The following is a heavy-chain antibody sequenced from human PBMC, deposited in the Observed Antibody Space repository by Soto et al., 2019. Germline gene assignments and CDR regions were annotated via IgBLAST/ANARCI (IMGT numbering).Heavy chain of an antibody. CDR1: GFTFSTYG. J-gene: IGHJ6*02. CDR2: IWYDGSNK. CDR3: ARGGGSGSSFVCYDYYTLDV. Sequence: QVQLVESGGGVVQPGRSLRLSCTASGFTFSTYGMHWVRQAPGKGLEWVTVIWYDGSNKYYADSVKGRFTISRDNSKNTLYLQMNSLIADDTAVYYGARGGGSGSSFVCYDYYTLDVWGQGTTVTVSS. D-gene: IGHD1-26*01. V-gene: IGHV3-33*01.